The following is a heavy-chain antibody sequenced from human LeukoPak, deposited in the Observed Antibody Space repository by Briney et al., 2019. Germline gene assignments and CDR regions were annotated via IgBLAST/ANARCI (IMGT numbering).Heavy chain of an antibody. CDR1: GFAFSSYS. V-gene: IGHV3-21*01. CDR2: ISSSSSYI. D-gene: IGHD3-10*01. CDR3: ASNYGSGSYYTSGY. Sequence: PGGSLRLSCAASGFAFSSYSMNWVRQAPGEGLEWVSSISSSSSYIYYADSVKGRFTISRDNAKNSLYLQMNSLRAEDTAVYYCASNYGSGSYYTSGYWGQGTLVTVSS. J-gene: IGHJ4*02.